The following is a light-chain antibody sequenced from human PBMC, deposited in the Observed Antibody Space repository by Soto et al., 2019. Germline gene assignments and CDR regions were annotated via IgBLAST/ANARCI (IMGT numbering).Light chain of an antibody. CDR1: TGAVSSDHY. CDR2: STS. CDR3: LLYFGGARV. V-gene: IGLV7-43*01. J-gene: IGLJ3*02. Sequence: QAVVTQEPSLTVSPGGTVTLTCASSTGAVSSDHYPNWFQQKPGQAPRALIYSTSVKHSWTPVRFSGSLLGGKAALTLSGVQPEDEAEYYCLLYFGGARVFGGGTKLTVL.